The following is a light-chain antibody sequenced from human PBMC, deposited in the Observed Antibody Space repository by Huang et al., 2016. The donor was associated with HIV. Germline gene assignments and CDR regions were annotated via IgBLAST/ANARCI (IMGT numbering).Light chain of an antibody. J-gene: IGKJ1*01. V-gene: IGKV2-28*01. Sequence: DIVMTQSPLSLPVTPGAPASISCRSSQSLLHTNGYNYLNWYLQKPGQAPELLIYLGSNRAAGGPDRFSGSGAGTDFTLKISRVEAEDVGMYYCMQALQTWTFGQGTKVEIK. CDR1: QSLLHTNGYNY. CDR2: LGS. CDR3: MQALQTWT.